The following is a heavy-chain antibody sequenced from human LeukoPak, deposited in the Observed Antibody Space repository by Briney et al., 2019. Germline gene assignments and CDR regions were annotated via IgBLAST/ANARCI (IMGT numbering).Heavy chain of an antibody. CDR2: INPNSGVT. J-gene: IGHJ5*01. CDR3: ARDASNWSAFDS. D-gene: IGHD1-20*01. Sequence: ASVKVSCKASGYTFSGYSMHWVRQAPGQGLEWMGRINPNSGVTYYAQKFQGRVTMTSDTSITTAYMELSSMTSDDTATYYCARDASNWSAFDSWGQGTLVIVSS. V-gene: IGHV1-2*06. CDR1: GYTFSGYS.